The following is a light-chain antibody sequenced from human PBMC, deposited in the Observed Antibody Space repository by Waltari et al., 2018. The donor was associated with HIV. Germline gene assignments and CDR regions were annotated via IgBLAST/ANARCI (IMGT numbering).Light chain of an antibody. J-gene: IGKJ1*01. V-gene: IGKV3-15*01. Sequence: EIVMTQSPSTLSVSPGERVTLSCRASQSITTKLAWYQQTPGQAPRLLIYGASTRAPGIPDRFGGSGSGTEFTLTISSLQSEDFAIYYCQQYNNWPPWTFGQGTKVEI. CDR3: QQYNNWPPWT. CDR1: QSITTK. CDR2: GAS.